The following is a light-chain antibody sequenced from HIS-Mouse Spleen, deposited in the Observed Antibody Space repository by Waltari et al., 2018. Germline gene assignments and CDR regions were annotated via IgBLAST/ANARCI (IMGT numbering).Light chain of an antibody. J-gene: IGLJ2*01. CDR2: EVS. CDR3: SSYAGSNNWV. Sequence: QSALTQPASVSGSPGQSITISRPGTSSDVGSYNLVSWYQQHPGKAPKLMIYEVSKRPSGVPDRFSGSKSGNTASLTVSGLQAEDEADYYCSSYAGSNNWVFGGGTKLTVL. V-gene: IGLV2-8*01. CDR1: SSDVGSYNL.